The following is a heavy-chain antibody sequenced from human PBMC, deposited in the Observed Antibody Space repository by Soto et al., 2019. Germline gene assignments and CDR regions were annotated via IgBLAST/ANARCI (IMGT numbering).Heavy chain of an antibody. CDR3: ARGGHVVVATAALDY. CDR1: GDTFSDYY. V-gene: IGHV1-46*01. D-gene: IGHD2-21*02. J-gene: IGHJ4*02. CDR2: VNPSGGHT. Sequence: ASVKVSCKASGDTFSDYYIHWVRQAPGQGLEWMGTVNPSGGHTTYSQHFLGRVTMTRDTSTSTLHMELTSLTSEDTAVYYCARGGHVVVATAALDYWGQGTLVTVPQ.